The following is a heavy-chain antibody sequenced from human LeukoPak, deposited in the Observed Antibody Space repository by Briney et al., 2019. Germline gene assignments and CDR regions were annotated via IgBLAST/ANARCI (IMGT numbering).Heavy chain of an antibody. V-gene: IGHV3-23*01. CDR3: ARGFWSGYSDY. CDR1: GFTFSSYA. J-gene: IGHJ4*02. Sequence: GGSLRLSCAASGFTFSSYAMSWVRQAPGKGLEWVSGISGSGDNTYYADSVKGRFTISRDNSKNTLYVQVNSLGTEDTAAYYCARGFWSGYSDYWGQGTLVTVSS. D-gene: IGHD3-3*01. CDR2: ISGSGDNT.